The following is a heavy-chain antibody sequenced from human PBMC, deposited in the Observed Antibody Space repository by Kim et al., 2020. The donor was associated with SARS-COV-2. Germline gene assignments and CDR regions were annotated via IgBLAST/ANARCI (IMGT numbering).Heavy chain of an antibody. CDR3: VKDRLGFELSLWFGDGVSGAADY. J-gene: IGHJ4*02. D-gene: IGHD3-10*01. CDR2: ISSNGGST. V-gene: IGHV3-64D*06. Sequence: GGSLRLSCSASGFTFSSYAMHWVRQAPGKGLEYVSAISSNGGSTYYADSVKGRFTISRDNSKNTLYLQMSSLRAEDTAVYYCVKDRLGFELSLWFGDGVSGAADYWGQGTLVTVSS. CDR1: GFTFSSYA.